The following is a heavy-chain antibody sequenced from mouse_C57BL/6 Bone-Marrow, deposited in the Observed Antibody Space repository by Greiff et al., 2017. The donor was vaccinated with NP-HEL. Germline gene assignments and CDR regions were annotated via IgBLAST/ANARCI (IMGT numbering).Heavy chain of an antibody. CDR2: IYPGGGYT. V-gene: IGHV1-63*01. CDR3: ARHYGSSYDAMDY. D-gene: IGHD1-1*01. J-gene: IGHJ4*01. Sequence: QVQLQQSGAELVRPGTSVKMSCKASGYTFTNYWIGWAKQRPGHGLEWIGDIYPGGGYTNYNEKFKGKATLTADKSSSTAYMQFSSLTSEDSAIYYCARHYGSSYDAMDYWGQGTSVTVSS. CDR1: GYTFTNYW.